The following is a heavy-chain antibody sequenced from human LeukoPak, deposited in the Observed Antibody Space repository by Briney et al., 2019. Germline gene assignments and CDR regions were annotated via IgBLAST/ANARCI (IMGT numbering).Heavy chain of an antibody. CDR1: GFTFSTYT. CDR2: ISYEGSKQ. Sequence: PGKSLRLSCAASGFTFSTYTMHWVRQAPREGLEWVALISYEGSKQNYTDSVKGRFTISRDNSQNTPYLEMNSLRTEDTAVYYCARAPYTSGWYFAFDYWGQGTLVTVSS. J-gene: IGHJ4*02. D-gene: IGHD6-19*01. V-gene: IGHV3-30-3*01. CDR3: ARAPYTSGWYFAFDY.